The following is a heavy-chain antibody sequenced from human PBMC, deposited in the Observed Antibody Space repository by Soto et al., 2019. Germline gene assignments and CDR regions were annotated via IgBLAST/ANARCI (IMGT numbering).Heavy chain of an antibody. CDR1: GFTFSGYN. CDR2: IKSDSSDI. D-gene: IGHD1-1*01. Sequence: EVQLVESGGGLVQPGGSLRLSCAASGFTFSGYNMNWIRQAPGKGLARVSCIKSDSSDIWYADSVKGRFTMSRDNAKNSLHLQMNSLRDEDTAVYFCARDSNWSSDYWGQGTLVAVSS. V-gene: IGHV3-48*02. J-gene: IGHJ4*02. CDR3: ARDSNWSSDY.